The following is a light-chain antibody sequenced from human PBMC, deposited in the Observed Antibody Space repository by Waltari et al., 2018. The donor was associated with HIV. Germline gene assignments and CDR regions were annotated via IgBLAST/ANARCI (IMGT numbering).Light chain of an antibody. Sequence: QSALTQPLSASGSPGQSVTISCNGTSSDVGGYDYVSWYQQHPGKAPKLMLYDVTKRPSGVPDRFSGSNSGSTASLTVSGLQAEDEADYYCSSYAGSNNLIFGGGTKLTVL. CDR2: DVT. CDR3: SSYAGSNNLI. V-gene: IGLV2-8*01. CDR1: SSDVGGYDY. J-gene: IGLJ2*01.